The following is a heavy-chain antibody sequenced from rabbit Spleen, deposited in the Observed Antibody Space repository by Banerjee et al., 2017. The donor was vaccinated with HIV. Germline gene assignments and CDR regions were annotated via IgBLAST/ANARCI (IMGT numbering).Heavy chain of an antibody. CDR1: GFSFSSNYY. Sequence: EQLEESGGGLVKPEGSLTLTCTASGFSFSSNYYMCWVRQAPGKGLEWIGCIDTGSGSTYYASWAKGRFTISRNTNQNTVTLQMTSLTAADTATYFCARDTGSSFSSYGMDLWGPGTLVTVS. J-gene: IGHJ6*01. CDR2: IDTGSGST. V-gene: IGHV1S45*01. D-gene: IGHD8-1*01. CDR3: ARDTGSSFSSYGMDL.